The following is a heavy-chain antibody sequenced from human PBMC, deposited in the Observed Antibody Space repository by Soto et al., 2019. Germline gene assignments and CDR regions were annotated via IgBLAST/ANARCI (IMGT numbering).Heavy chain of an antibody. CDR2: IWYDGSNK. Sequence: GGSLRLSCAASGFTFSSYGMHWVHQAPGKGLEWVAVIWYDGSNKYYADSVKGRFTISRDNSKNTLYLQMNSLRAEDTAVYYCAREDSSGCFDYWGQGTLVTVSS. CDR3: AREDSSGCFDY. V-gene: IGHV3-33*01. J-gene: IGHJ4*02. D-gene: IGHD6-19*01. CDR1: GFTFSSYG.